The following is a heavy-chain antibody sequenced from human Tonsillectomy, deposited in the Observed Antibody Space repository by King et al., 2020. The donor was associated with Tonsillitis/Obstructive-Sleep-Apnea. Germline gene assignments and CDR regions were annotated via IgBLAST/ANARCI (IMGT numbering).Heavy chain of an antibody. Sequence: VQLQQWGAGLLKPSETLSLTCAVYGESFRGHYWSWIRQPPGKGLEWIGEISHGGSTNYNPSLKSRVTISVDTSKNQFSLKLTSVTAADTAVYYCARRHSVTVVPFDYWDQGILVTVSS. D-gene: IGHD1-20*01. CDR3: ARRHSVTVVPFDY. CDR1: GESFRGHY. J-gene: IGHJ4*02. CDR2: ISHGGST. V-gene: IGHV4-34*01.